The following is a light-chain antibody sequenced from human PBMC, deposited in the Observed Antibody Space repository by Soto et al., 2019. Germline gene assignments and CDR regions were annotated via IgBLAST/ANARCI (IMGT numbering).Light chain of an antibody. V-gene: IGKV1-39*01. Sequence: DIQMTQSPSSLSASVGDRVTITCRASQSISSYLNWYQQKPGKAPKLLLYAASSLQSGVPSRFSGSGSGTDFTLTISTLQPEDFATYYCQQRYSTPHTFGQGTKVDI. J-gene: IGKJ1*01. CDR1: QSISSY. CDR3: QQRYSTPHT. CDR2: AAS.